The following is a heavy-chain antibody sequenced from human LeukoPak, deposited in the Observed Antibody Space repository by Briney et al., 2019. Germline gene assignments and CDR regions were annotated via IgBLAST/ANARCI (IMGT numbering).Heavy chain of an antibody. V-gene: IGHV1-2*02. CDR3: ARTSSPDYYYYYMDV. J-gene: IGHJ6*03. D-gene: IGHD2-2*01. CDR1: GYTFTGYY. CDR2: INPNSGGT. Sequence: ASAKVSCKASGYTFTGYYMHWVRQAPGQGLEWMGWINPNSGGTNYAQKFQGRVTMTRDTSISTAYMELSRLRSDDTAVYYCARTSSPDYYYYYMDVWGKGTTVTISS.